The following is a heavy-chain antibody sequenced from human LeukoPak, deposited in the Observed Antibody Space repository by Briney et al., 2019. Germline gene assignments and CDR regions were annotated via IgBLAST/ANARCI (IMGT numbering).Heavy chain of an antibody. Sequence: APVKVSCKASGYTFTGYYMHWVRQAPGQGLEWMGWINPNSGGTNYAQKFQGRVTMTRDTSISTAYMELSRLRSDDTAVYYCARARIVSARDAFDIWGQGTMVTVSS. V-gene: IGHV1-2*02. CDR3: ARARIVSARDAFDI. CDR2: INPNSGGT. D-gene: IGHD3-22*01. J-gene: IGHJ3*02. CDR1: GYTFTGYY.